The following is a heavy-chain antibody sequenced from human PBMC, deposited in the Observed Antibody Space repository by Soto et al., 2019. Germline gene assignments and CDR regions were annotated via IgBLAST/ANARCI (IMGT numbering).Heavy chain of an antibody. J-gene: IGHJ4*02. Sequence: EVHLLDAGGGLVQPGGSLRLSCAASGFTFSNYDMSWVRQAPGKGLEWVSGISSTGINTYYADSVKGRFTISRDNAQNTLYLQMNSLRAEDTAVYYCATAIVVLTRLDYWGQGALVTVSS. CDR3: ATAIVVLTRLDY. V-gene: IGHV3-23*01. CDR2: ISSTGINT. D-gene: IGHD1-26*01. CDR1: GFTFSNYD.